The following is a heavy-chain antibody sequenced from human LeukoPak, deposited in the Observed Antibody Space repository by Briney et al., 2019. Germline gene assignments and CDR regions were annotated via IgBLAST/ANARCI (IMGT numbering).Heavy chain of an antibody. CDR2: IYSTGST. V-gene: IGHV4-4*09. D-gene: IGHD3-16*01. J-gene: IGHJ4*02. CDR3: ATSIWGYDFFDY. Sequence: SETLSLICTVSGDSVSSDYWTWIRQPPGKGLEWIGYIYSTGSTNYNPSLKSRVTMSVDTSKNQFSLRLSSVTAADTAVYYCATSIWGYDFFDYWGQGTLVTVSS. CDR1: GDSVSSDY.